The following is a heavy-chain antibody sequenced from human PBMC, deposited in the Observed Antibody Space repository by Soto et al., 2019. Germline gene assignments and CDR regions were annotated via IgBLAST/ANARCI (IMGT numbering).Heavy chain of an antibody. D-gene: IGHD3-22*01. Sequence: SETLSLTCTVSGDSITSRSYFWGWVRQSPGEDLEWIGSVHHTGSTYINPSLESRVTISVDTSKSQFSLKVSSVTAADTAVYYCSRDYMYYYDSSGYGPTYYYYGMDVWGQGTTVTVSS. CDR3: SRDYMYYYDSSGYGPTYYYYGMDV. J-gene: IGHJ6*02. CDR2: VHHTGST. V-gene: IGHV4-39*07. CDR1: GDSITSRSYF.